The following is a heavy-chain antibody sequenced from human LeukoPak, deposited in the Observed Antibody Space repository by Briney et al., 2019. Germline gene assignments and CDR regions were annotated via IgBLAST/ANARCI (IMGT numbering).Heavy chain of an antibody. CDR2: SYHSGGT. J-gene: IGHJ3*02. CDR3: ARLSPDGFDI. Sequence: SETLSLTCAVSGGSITSSKWWTWVRRPPGKGLEWIGESYHSGGTNYNPSLKSRVTISVDKSKKQFSLKLSSVTAADTAVYYCARLSPDGFDIWGQGTMVTVFS. CDR1: GGSITSSKW. D-gene: IGHD2/OR15-2a*01. V-gene: IGHV4-4*02.